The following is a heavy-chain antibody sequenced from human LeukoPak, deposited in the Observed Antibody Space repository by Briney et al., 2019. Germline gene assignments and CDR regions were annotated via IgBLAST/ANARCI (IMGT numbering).Heavy chain of an antibody. V-gene: IGHV3-11*01. CDR3: ARDDSWTGTTANFDY. D-gene: IGHD3/OR15-3a*01. Sequence: PGGSLRLCCAASGFTFSDYYMSWIRQAPGKGLEWVSYISSSGSTIYYADSVKGRFTISRDNAKNSLYLQMNSLRAEDTAVYYCARDDSWTGTTANFDYWGQGTLVTVSS. CDR2: ISSSGSTI. J-gene: IGHJ4*02. CDR1: GFTFSDYY.